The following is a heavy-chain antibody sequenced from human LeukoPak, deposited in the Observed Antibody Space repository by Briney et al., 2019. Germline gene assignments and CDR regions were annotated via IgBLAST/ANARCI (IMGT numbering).Heavy chain of an antibody. J-gene: IGHJ4*02. CDR2: IYYSGST. Sequence: SETLSLTCTVSGGSINSTSNYWGWIRQPPGKGLEWIGGIYYSGSTSYNPSLKSRVTISVDTSKNQFSLKLSSVTAADTAVYFCAGDYGDYYFDYWGQGTLVTVSS. V-gene: IGHV4-39*07. CDR3: AGDYGDYYFDY. D-gene: IGHD4-17*01. CDR1: GGSINSTSNY.